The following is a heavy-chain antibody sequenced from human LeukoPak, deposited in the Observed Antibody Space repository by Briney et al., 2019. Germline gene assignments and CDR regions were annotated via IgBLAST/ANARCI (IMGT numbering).Heavy chain of an antibody. J-gene: IGHJ4*02. CDR1: GDSITRNSHY. CDR3: ARQPPNTASFDY. Sequence: SETLSLTCSVSGDSITRNSHYWSWIRQTPGMGLEWIGYIYSSGDINYNPSLTSRLTMSVDTSNNQVSLKLSSVTAADTAVYFCARQPPNTASFDYWGQGTLVTVSS. V-gene: IGHV4-61*01. CDR2: IYSSGDI. D-gene: IGHD2-21*02.